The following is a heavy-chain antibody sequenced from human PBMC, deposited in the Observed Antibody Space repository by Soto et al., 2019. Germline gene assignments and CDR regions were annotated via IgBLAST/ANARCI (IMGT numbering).Heavy chain of an antibody. CDR2: MNPNSGNT. D-gene: IGHD6-19*01. V-gene: IGHV1-8*01. CDR3: ARGGSDWYSYYYGMDV. Sequence: AAVKVSCKASGYIFTSYDINWVRQATGQGLEWMGWMNPNSGNTGYAQKFQGRVTMTRNTSISTSYMELSNRRSEDTAMYYCARGGSDWYSYYYGMDVWGQGTTVTVSS. J-gene: IGHJ6*02. CDR1: GYIFTSYD.